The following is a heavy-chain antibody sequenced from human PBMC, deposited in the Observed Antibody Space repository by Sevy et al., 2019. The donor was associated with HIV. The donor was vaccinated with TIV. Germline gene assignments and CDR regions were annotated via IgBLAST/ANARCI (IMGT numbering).Heavy chain of an antibody. V-gene: IGHV3-7*01. J-gene: IGHJ4*02. D-gene: IGHD1-26*01. CDR3: ARDWGATF. Sequence: GGSLRLSCAASGFTFSSYCMSWVRQPPGKGLEWVATIKQDGSEKYYVDSVKDRFTISRDNAKNSLYLQMNSLRAEDTAVDYCARDWGATFWGQGTLVTVSS. CDR1: GFTFSSYC. CDR2: IKQDGSEK.